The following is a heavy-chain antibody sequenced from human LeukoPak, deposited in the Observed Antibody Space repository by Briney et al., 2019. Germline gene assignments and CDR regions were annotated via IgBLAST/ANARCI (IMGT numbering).Heavy chain of an antibody. CDR2: IYYSGST. D-gene: IGHD3-10*01. V-gene: IGHV4-31*03. CDR1: GVSISSGGYY. Sequence: SETLSLTCTVSGVSISSGGYYWHWIRQHPGKGLEWIGYIYYSGSTYYNPSLKSRLTISVDTSKNHFSLKLSSVTAADTAVYYCASARQKGGSGSYYNLYSFDQWGQGTLVTVSS. CDR3: ASARQKGGSGSYYNLYSFDQ. J-gene: IGHJ4*02.